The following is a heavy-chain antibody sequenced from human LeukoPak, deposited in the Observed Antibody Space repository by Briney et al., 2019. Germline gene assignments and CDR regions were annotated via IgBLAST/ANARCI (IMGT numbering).Heavy chain of an antibody. Sequence: ATVKVSCKASGYTFTNYVISWVRQAPGQGLEWMGWISAYNSNTNYAQKLQGRVTFTTDTSTSTAYMELRSLRSDDTAVYYCARGGAREAYCGGDCFSAPDYWGQGTLVTVSS. J-gene: IGHJ4*02. V-gene: IGHV1-18*01. CDR1: GYTFTNYV. D-gene: IGHD2-21*02. CDR3: ARGGAREAYCGGDCFSAPDY. CDR2: ISAYNSNT.